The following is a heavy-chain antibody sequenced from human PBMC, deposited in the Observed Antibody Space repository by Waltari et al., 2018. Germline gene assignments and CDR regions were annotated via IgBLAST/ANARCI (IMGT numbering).Heavy chain of an antibody. CDR2: IYYSGST. CDR1: GGSISSYY. V-gene: IGHV4-59*01. Sequence: QVQLQESGPGLVKPSETLSLTCTVSGGSISSYYWSWIRQPPGKGLEWIGYIYYSGSTNYNPTLKSRVTISVDTSKNQFSLKLSSVTAADTAVYYCARDGRPKTYSGSSYDAFDIWGQGTMVTVSS. J-gene: IGHJ3*02. D-gene: IGHD1-26*01. CDR3: ARDGRPKTYSGSSYDAFDI.